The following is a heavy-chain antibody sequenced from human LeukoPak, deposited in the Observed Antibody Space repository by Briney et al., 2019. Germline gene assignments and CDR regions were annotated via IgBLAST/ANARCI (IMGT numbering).Heavy chain of an antibody. CDR2: IFYSGTT. V-gene: IGHV4-61*01. D-gene: IGHD2-15*01. Sequence: PSETLSLTCTVSGGSVSSGIYYWSWIRQPPGKGLEWIGYIFYSGTTNYNPSLKSRVTISVDTSKNQFSLKLSSVTAADTAKYYCARSPRGYCSGGSCYGDALDIWGQGTKVTVSS. J-gene: IGHJ3*02. CDR3: ARSPRGYCSGGSCYGDALDI. CDR1: GGSVSSGIYY.